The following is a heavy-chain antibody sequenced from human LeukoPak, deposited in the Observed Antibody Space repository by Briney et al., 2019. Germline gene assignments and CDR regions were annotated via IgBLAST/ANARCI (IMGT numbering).Heavy chain of an antibody. V-gene: IGHV1-2*02. CDR1: GFTFTGYS. CDR3: ARDRSVRLRSYYNYGLDV. CDR2: INPSTGGT. Sequence: ASVRISCKTSGFTFTGYSMHWVRQVPGQGLEWMGWINPSTGGTKYPQKFQGRVTMTMDTSISTAYMDLSSLSSDDTAVYYCARDRSVRLRSYYNYGLDVWGQGTTVTVSS. J-gene: IGHJ6*02. D-gene: IGHD5/OR15-5a*01.